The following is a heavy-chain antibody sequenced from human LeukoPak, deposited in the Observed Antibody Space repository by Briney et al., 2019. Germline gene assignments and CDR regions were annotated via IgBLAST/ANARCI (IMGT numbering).Heavy chain of an antibody. CDR1: GYTLTELS. J-gene: IGHJ6*02. Sequence: GASVKVSCKVSGYTLTELSMHWVRQAPGKGLEWMGGFDPEDGETIYAQKFQGRVTMTEDTSTDTAYMELSSLRSEDTAVYYCATDYGTYYYYGMDVWGQGTTVTVSS. V-gene: IGHV1-24*01. CDR2: FDPEDGET. D-gene: IGHD4-17*01. CDR3: ATDYGTYYYYGMDV.